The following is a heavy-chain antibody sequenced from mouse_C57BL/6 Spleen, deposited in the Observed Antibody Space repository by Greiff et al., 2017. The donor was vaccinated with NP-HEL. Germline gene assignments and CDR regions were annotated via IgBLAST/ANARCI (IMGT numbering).Heavy chain of an antibody. V-gene: IGHV3-6*01. Sequence: EVQLVESGPGLVKPSQSLSLTCSVTGYSITSGYYWNWIRQFPGNKLEWMGYISYDGSNNYNPSLKNRISITRDTSKNQFFLKLNSVTTEDTATYYCARAKDYGSSLDYWGQGTTLTVSS. CDR2: ISYDGSN. CDR1: GYSITSGYY. CDR3: ARAKDYGSSLDY. D-gene: IGHD1-1*01. J-gene: IGHJ2*01.